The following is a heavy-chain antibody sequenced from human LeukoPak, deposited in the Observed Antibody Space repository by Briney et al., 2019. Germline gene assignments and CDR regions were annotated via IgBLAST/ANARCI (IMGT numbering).Heavy chain of an antibody. V-gene: IGHV1-46*01. CDR1: GYTFTIYY. CDR2: INPSGGST. Sequence: GASVKVSCKASGYTFTIYYMHWVRQAPGLGLEWMGIINPSGGSTSYSQKFQGRVTMTRDMSTSTVYMELSSLRSEDTAVYYCARVISGSCRYFDNWGQGTLVTVSS. D-gene: IGHD1-26*01. J-gene: IGHJ4*02. CDR3: ARVISGSCRYFDN.